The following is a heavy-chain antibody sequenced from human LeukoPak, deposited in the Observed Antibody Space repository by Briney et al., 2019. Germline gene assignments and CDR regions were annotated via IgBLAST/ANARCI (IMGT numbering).Heavy chain of an antibody. CDR3: ARMVRYCSSTSCSPSHFDY. D-gene: IGHD2-2*01. CDR2: IIPIFGTA. V-gene: IGHV1-69*13. CDR1: GYTFTSYG. J-gene: IGHJ4*02. Sequence: GASVTVSCKASGYTFTSYGISWVRQAPGQGLEWMGGIIPIFGTANYAQKFQGRVTITADESTSTAYMELSSLRSEDTAVYYCARMVRYCSSTSCSPSHFDYWGQGTLVTVSS.